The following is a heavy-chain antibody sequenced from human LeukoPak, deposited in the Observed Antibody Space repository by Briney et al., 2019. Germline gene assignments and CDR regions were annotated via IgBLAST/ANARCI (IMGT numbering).Heavy chain of an antibody. CDR2: IRSKAYGETA. V-gene: IGHV3-49*03. Sequence: GGSLRLSCTASGFTFGDYAMSWIRQAPGKGLEWVGFIRSKAYGETADYAASVKGRSTISRDDSKAIAYLQMNSLKTEDTAVYHCTRDRGAYNLYDYWGQGTLVTVSS. CDR3: TRDRGAYNLYDY. CDR1: GFTFGDYA. J-gene: IGHJ4*02. D-gene: IGHD1-1*01.